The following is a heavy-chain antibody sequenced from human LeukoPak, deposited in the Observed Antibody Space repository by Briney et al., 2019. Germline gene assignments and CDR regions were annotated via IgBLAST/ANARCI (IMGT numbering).Heavy chain of an antibody. J-gene: IGHJ4*02. CDR3: ARVAPNRRYCSGGSCLNYFDY. CDR2: ISAYNGHT. Sequence: ASVKVSCKASGYTFTSYGITWVRQAPGQGLEWMGWISAYNGHTNYAQKLQGRVTMTTDTSTSTAYMELRSLRSDDTAAYYCARVAPNRRYCSGGSCLNYFDYWGQGTLVTVSS. D-gene: IGHD2-15*01. CDR1: GYTFTSYG. V-gene: IGHV1-18*01.